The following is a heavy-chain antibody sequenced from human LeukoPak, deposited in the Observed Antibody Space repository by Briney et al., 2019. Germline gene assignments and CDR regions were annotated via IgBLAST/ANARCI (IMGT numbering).Heavy chain of an antibody. Sequence: GRSLRLSCAASGFTFDDYAMHWVRQAPGKGLEWVSGISWNSGSIGYADSVKGRFTISRDNAKNSLYLQMNSLRAEDMALYYCAKSVVGSGTFDIWGQGTMVTVSS. V-gene: IGHV3-9*03. CDR2: ISWNSGSI. CDR3: AKSVVGSGTFDI. CDR1: GFTFDDYA. D-gene: IGHD3-10*01. J-gene: IGHJ3*02.